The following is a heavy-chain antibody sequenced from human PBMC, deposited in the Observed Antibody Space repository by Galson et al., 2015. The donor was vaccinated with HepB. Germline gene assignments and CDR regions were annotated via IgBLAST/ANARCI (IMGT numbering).Heavy chain of an antibody. V-gene: IGHV7-4-1*02. J-gene: IGHJ4*02. Sequence: SVKVSCKASGGTFSSYAISWVRQAPGQGLEWMGWINTNTGNPTYAQGFTGRFVSSLDTSVSTAYLQISSLKAEDTAVYYCARDYDSSGYDDDYWGQGTLVTVSS. CDR2: INTNTGNP. CDR3: ARDYDSSGYDDDY. D-gene: IGHD3-22*01. CDR1: GGTFSSYA.